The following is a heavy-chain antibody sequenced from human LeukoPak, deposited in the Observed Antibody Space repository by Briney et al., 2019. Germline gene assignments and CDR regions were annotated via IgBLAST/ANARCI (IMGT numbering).Heavy chain of an antibody. CDR3: AKDWTGYSYGSSYFDY. J-gene: IGHJ4*02. Sequence: TGGFLRPSCAASGFTFITSWMSWLRQAPGKGLEWVAHIKPDGSEKYYVDSVKGRFTISRDNSKNTLYLQMNSLRAEDTAVYYCAKDWTGYSYGSSYFDYWGQGTLVTVSS. D-gene: IGHD5-18*01. CDR1: GFTFITSW. V-gene: IGHV3-7*03. CDR2: IKPDGSEK.